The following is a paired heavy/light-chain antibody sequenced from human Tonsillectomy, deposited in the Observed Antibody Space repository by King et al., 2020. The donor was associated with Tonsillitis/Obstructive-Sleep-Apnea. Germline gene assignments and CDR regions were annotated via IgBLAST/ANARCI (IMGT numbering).Light chain of an antibody. Sequence: DIQMTQSPSSVSASVGDKVTITCRASQGVSRWVAWYQQKPGKAPKLLIYAASTLQSGVPSRFSGSGSGTDFTLTISSLQPEDFATYYCQQANSFPSITFGQGTRLEIK. CDR3: QQANSFPSIT. CDR2: AAS. J-gene: IGKJ5*01. CDR1: QGVSRW. V-gene: IGKV1-12*02.
Heavy chain of an antibody. CDR3: AREWEKLTNWFDP. J-gene: IGHJ5*02. Sequence: QVQLVQSGAEVKKPGASVKVSCKASGYPFSDYAMHWVRQAPGQRFEWMGWINVGHGNTKYSQRFQDRVTITRDTSASTVYMDLSSLRPEDTAMYYCAREWEKLTNWFDPWGQGTLVTVSS. CDR1: GYPFSDYA. V-gene: IGHV1-3*01. D-gene: IGHD1-26*01. CDR2: INVGHGNT.